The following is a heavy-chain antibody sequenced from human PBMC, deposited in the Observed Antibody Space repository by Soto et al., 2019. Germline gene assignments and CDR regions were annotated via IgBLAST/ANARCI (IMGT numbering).Heavy chain of an antibody. D-gene: IGHD1-26*01. V-gene: IGHV1-46*01. J-gene: IGHJ3*02. CDR3: ARVIVGATNAFDI. CDR1: GYPLTSHY. CDR2: INPSGGST. Sequence: ASGKVACEASGYPLTSHYIHWVRQAPGQGLEWMGIINPSGGSTRYAQKFQGRVTMTRDTSTSTVYMELSSLRSEDTAVYYCARVIVGATNAFDIWGQGKTVTVSS.